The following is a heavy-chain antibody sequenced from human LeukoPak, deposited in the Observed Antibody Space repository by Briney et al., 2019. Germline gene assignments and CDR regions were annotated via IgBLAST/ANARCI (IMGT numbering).Heavy chain of an antibody. Sequence: ASVKVSCKASGGTFSSYAISWVRQAPGQGLEWMGGIIPIFGTANYAQKFQGRVTITTDESTSTAYMELSSLRSEDTAVYYCARDFTMVRGVTHYYMDVWGKGTTVTVSS. CDR1: GGTFSSYA. J-gene: IGHJ6*03. CDR3: ARDFTMVRGVTHYYMDV. V-gene: IGHV1-69*05. CDR2: IIPIFGTA. D-gene: IGHD3-10*01.